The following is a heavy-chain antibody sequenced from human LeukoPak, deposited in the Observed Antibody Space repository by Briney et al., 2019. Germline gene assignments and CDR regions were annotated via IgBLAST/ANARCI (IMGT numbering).Heavy chain of an antibody. V-gene: IGHV3-NL1*01. D-gene: IGHD1-7*01. CDR2: IYSGGST. Sequence: GGSLRLSCAASGFTFSSYGMHWVRQAPGKGLEWVSIIYSGGSTYYADSVKGRFTISRDNSNNTLYLQMNSLRAEDTAVYYCAKNWNYDYWGQGTLVTVSS. CDR3: AKNWNYDY. CDR1: GFTFSSYG. J-gene: IGHJ4*02.